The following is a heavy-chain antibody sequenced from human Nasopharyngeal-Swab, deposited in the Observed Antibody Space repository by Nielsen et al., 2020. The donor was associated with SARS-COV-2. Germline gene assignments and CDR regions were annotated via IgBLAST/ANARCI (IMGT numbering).Heavy chain of an antibody. D-gene: IGHD3-3*01. CDR2: IYSGGST. J-gene: IGHJ4*02. CDR3: ARLKYDFWNGPPEDY. Sequence: GESLKISCAASGFTVGNNYMTWVRQAPGKGLQWVSVIYSGGSTYYADSVKGRFTISRDNSKNMVYLQMNSLRAEDTAVYYCARLKYDFWNGPPEDYWGQGTLVTVSS. CDR1: GFTVGNNY. V-gene: IGHV3-53*01.